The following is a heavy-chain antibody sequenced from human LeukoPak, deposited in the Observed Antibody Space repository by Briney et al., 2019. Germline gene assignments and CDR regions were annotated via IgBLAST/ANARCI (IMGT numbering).Heavy chain of an antibody. CDR1: GFTFSDHY. V-gene: IGHV3-11*01. CDR2: ISHTGTTV. D-gene: IGHD4/OR15-4a*01. Sequence: GGSLRLSCVASGFTFSDHYMTWIRQAPGKGLEWVSYISHTGTTVYYADSVKGRFTLSRDNARNSLYLQMNSLRAEDTAVYYCARRAGAYSHPYDYWGQGTLVTVSS. J-gene: IGHJ4*02. CDR3: ARRAGAYSHPYDY.